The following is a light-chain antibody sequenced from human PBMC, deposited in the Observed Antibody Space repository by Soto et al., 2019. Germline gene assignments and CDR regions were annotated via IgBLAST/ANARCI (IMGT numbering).Light chain of an antibody. CDR1: QSVSSN. J-gene: IGKJ1*01. CDR3: QQYNNWPLT. Sequence: ELVMTQSPATLSVSPVERATLSGRASQSVSSNLAWYQQKPGQAPRLLIYGASTRATGIPARFSGSGSGTEFTLTISSLQSEDFAVYYCQQYNNWPLTFGQGTKV. V-gene: IGKV3-15*01. CDR2: GAS.